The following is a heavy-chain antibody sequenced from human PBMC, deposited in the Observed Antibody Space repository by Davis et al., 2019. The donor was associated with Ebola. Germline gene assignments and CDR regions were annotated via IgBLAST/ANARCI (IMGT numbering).Heavy chain of an antibody. CDR3: ARGLGAPY. V-gene: IGHV5-51*01. Sequence: GESLKISCYGSGYIFTSHWIGWVRQVPGKGLEWMGNIYPGDSDARYSPSFQGRVTVSADKSISTAYLQWSSRKASDTAMYYCARGLGAPYWGQGTVITVSS. CDR1: GYIFTSHW. CDR2: IYPGDSDA. J-gene: IGHJ4*02.